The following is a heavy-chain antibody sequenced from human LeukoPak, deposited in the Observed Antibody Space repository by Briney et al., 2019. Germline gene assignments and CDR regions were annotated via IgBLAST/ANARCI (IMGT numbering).Heavy chain of an antibody. CDR3: ARSGAYYYDSSGYYAVGY. Sequence: ASVKLSCKASGYTFTSYGISWVRQAPGQGLEWMGWISAYNGNTNYAQKLQGRVTMTTDASTSTAYMELRSLRSDDTAVYYCARSGAYYYDSSGYYAVGYWGQGTLVTVSS. CDR2: ISAYNGNT. D-gene: IGHD3-22*01. CDR1: GYTFTSYG. J-gene: IGHJ4*02. V-gene: IGHV1-18*01.